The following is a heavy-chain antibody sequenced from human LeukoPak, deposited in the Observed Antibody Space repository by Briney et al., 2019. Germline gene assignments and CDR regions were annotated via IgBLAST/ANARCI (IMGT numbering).Heavy chain of an antibody. CDR3: TRPLRGGELDAFDI. D-gene: IGHD3-16*01. J-gene: IGHJ3*02. CDR2: IRSKANSYAT. Sequence: GGSLRLSCAASGFTFSSYWMSWVRQAPGKGLEWVGRIRSKANSYATAYAASVKGRFTISRDDSKNTAYLQMNSLKTEDTAVYYCTRPLRGGELDAFDIWGQGTMVTVSS. CDR1: GFTFSSYW. V-gene: IGHV3-73*01.